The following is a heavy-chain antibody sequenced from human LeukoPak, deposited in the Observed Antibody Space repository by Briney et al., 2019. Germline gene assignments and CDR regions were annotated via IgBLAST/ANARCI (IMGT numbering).Heavy chain of an antibody. D-gene: IGHD3-22*01. Sequence: PSETLSLTCVVSGGSITSNNWSRWVRQPPGQGLEWSGEISLRGRTNYNPSLNSRVTMSLDESKNQLSLHLTSVTAADTAVYYCDCHAIAISGYYLDYFDYWGQGTLVTVSS. V-gene: IGHV4/OR15-8*01. CDR3: DCHAIAISGYYLDYFDY. CDR1: GGSITSNNW. J-gene: IGHJ4*02. CDR2: ISLRGRT.